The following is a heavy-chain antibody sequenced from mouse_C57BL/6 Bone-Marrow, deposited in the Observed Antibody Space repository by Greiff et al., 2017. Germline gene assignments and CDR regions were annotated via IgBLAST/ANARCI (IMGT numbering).Heavy chain of an antibody. J-gene: IGHJ3*01. Sequence: QVQLQQPGAELVKPGASVKVSCKASGYTFTSYWMHWVKQRPGQGLEWIGRLHPSDSDTNYNQKFKGKATLTVDKSSSTAYMQLSSLTSEDSAVYYCAIPGSSSAWFAYWGQGTLVTVSA. D-gene: IGHD1-1*01. V-gene: IGHV1-74*01. CDR2: LHPSDSDT. CDR3: AIPGSSSAWFAY. CDR1: GYTFTSYW.